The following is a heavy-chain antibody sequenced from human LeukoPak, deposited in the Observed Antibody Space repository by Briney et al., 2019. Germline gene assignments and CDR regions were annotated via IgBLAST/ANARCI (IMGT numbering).Heavy chain of an antibody. J-gene: IGHJ4*02. V-gene: IGHV3-48*03. CDR3: ARGGPHNYFDY. CDR2: ISSKGSTI. CDR1: GFTFSNYE. Sequence: PGGSLRLSCAASGFTFSNYEMDWVRQAPGKELELVSYISSKGSTIYYADSVQGRFTISRSSAKNSLYLQMSSMRDEDTAVYYCARGGPHNYFDYWGQGTLVTVSS.